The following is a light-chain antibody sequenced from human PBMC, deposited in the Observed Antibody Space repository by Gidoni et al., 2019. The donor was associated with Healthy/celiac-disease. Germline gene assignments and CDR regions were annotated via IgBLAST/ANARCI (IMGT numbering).Light chain of an antibody. CDR2: DAS. CDR3: QQYDNLPRLT. V-gene: IGKV1-33*01. Sequence: IQMTQSPSSLSASVGDRVTITCQASPDISNYLNWYQQKPGKAPKLLIYDASNLETGVPSRFSGSGSGTDFTFTISSLQPEDIATYYCQQYDNLPRLTFGPGTKVDIK. CDR1: PDISNY. J-gene: IGKJ3*01.